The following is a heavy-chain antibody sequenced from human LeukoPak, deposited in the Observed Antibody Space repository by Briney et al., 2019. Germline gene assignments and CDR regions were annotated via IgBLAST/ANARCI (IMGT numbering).Heavy chain of an antibody. D-gene: IGHD6-13*01. J-gene: IGHJ4*02. CDR3: ARGGSSSWDYFDY. CDR2: ISSNGGST. CDR1: GFTFSSYA. V-gene: IGHV3-64*01. Sequence: GGSLRLSCAASGFTFSSYAMHWVRQAPGKGLEYVSGISSNGGSTDYANSVKGRFTISRDNSKNTLYLQMGSLRGEDMAVYYCARGGSSSWDYFDYWGQGTLVTVSS.